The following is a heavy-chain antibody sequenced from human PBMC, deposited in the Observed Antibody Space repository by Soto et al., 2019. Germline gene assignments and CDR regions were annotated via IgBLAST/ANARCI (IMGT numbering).Heavy chain of an antibody. V-gene: IGHV1-18*01. J-gene: IGHJ6*02. Sequence: ASVKVSCKASGYTFTSYGISWVRQAPGQGLEWMGWISAYNGNTNYAQKLQGRVTMTTDTSTSTAYMELRSLRSDDTAVYYCARGPFVYSSGWNYYYYGMDVWGQGTTVTVSS. CDR1: GYTFTSYG. CDR2: ISAYNGNT. D-gene: IGHD6-19*01. CDR3: ARGPFVYSSGWNYYYYGMDV.